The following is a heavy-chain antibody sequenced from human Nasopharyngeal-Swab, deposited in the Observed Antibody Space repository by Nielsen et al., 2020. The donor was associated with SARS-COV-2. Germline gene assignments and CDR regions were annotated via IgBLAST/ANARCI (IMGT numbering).Heavy chain of an antibody. CDR3: IKGVDITSRTARAFDI. Sequence: CVASGFIFDDYSMHWVRQGPGRALEWVSGIAWNSVVIGYAESVKGQFTISRDNAKNSLYLEMNSLRPEDTALYYCIKGVDITSRTARAFDIWGQGTMVTVSS. J-gene: IGHJ3*02. CDR1: GFIFDDYS. V-gene: IGHV3-9*01. CDR2: IAWNSVVI. D-gene: IGHD5-12*01.